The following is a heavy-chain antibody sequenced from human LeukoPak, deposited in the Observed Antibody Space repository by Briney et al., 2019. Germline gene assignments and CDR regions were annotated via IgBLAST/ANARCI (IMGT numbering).Heavy chain of an antibody. CDR2: ISSSSSYI. Sequence: GGSLRLSCAASGFTFSSYSTNWVRQAPGKGLEWVSSISSSSSYIYYADSVKGRFTISRDNAKNSLYLQMNSLRAEDTAVYYCARVDYGDYVDNDAFDIWGQGTMVTVSS. J-gene: IGHJ3*02. CDR1: GFTFSSYS. CDR3: ARVDYGDYVDNDAFDI. D-gene: IGHD4-17*01. V-gene: IGHV3-21*01.